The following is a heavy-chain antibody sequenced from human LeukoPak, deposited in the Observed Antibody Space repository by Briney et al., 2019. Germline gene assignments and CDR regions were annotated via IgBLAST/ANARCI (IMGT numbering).Heavy chain of an antibody. Sequence: GGSLPLSCVASAFTFRTYSMHWVRQAPGKGLEWVSSISGSTSYIYYADSVRGRFTISRDNAKNSLYLQMNSLRAEDTAVYYCARGSDFVWGSYRPYFDYWGQGTMLTVSS. CDR1: AFTFRTYS. D-gene: IGHD3-16*02. CDR2: ISGSTSYI. V-gene: IGHV3-21*01. J-gene: IGHJ4*02. CDR3: ARGSDFVWGSYRPYFDY.